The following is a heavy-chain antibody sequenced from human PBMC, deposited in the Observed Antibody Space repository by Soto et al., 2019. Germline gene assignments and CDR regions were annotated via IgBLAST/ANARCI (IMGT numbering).Heavy chain of an antibody. D-gene: IGHD6-19*01. CDR2: ISSSSSTI. CDR3: ATSGGGWYLY. V-gene: IGHV3-48*01. J-gene: IGHJ4*02. CDR1: GFPFSGYR. Sequence: LSCADCGFPFSGYRLNWVRQAPGKGLEWVSYISSSSSTIYYADSVKGRFTISRDNAKNSLYLQLSSLTSYDTAVYYCATSGGGWYLYWGQGTLVTVSS.